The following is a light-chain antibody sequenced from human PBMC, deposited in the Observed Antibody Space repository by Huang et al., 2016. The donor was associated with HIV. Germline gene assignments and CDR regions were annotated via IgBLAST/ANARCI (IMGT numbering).Light chain of an antibody. CDR3: QQYYISPPT. Sequence: DIVMTQSPDSLAVSLGERATINFKSSQSVLSRTTNKTYLAWYQQRPGQSPPLLLYWASTRRSGVPDRFSASGSGTHFTLTISSLQAEDVAFYYCQQYYISPPTFGQGTKLEI. V-gene: IGKV4-1*01. CDR1: QSVLSRTTNKTY. J-gene: IGKJ2*01. CDR2: WAS.